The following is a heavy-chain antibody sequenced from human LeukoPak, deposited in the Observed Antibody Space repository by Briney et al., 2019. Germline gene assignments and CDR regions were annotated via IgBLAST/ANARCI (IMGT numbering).Heavy chain of an antibody. CDR2: ISGSGTDT. V-gene: IGHV3-23*01. CDR3: AKGGGGSCYSPSGY. D-gene: IGHD2-15*01. CDR1: GFTFSSCA. J-gene: IGHJ4*02. Sequence: PGGSLRLSCGGSGFTFSSCAMSWVRQAPGKGLEWVSAISGSGTDTFYANSVKGRFTISRDNPKNTLYLQMNSLRAEDTAVYYCAKGGGGSCYSPSGYWGQGTLVTVSS.